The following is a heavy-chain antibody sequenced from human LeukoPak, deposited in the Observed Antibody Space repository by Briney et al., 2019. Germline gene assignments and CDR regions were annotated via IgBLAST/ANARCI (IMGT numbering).Heavy chain of an antibody. CDR3: ARGRGDYSYGYSVY. D-gene: IGHD5-18*01. CDR2: ISANNGNT. V-gene: IGHV1-18*01. Sequence: ASVKASCKASGYTFTNYGVTWVRQAPGQGLEWMGWISANNGNTDYARKLQGRVTMTTDTSTSTAYMELRSLRSDDTAVYYCARGRGDYSYGYSVYWGQGTLVTVSS. CDR1: GYTFTNYG. J-gene: IGHJ4*02.